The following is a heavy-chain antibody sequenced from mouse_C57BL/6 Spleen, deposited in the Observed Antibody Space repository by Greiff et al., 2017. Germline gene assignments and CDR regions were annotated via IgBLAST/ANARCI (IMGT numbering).Heavy chain of an antibody. J-gene: IGHJ2*01. D-gene: IGHD1-1*01. Sequence: FQLQQPGAELVMPGASVKLSCKASGYTFTSYWMHWVKQRPGQGLEWIGEIDPSDSYTNYNQKFKGKSTLTVDKSSSTAYMQLSSLTSKDSAVYCCARSGNYTYYFDYWGQGTTLTVSS. CDR1: GYTFTSYW. CDR3: ARSGNYTYYFDY. V-gene: IGHV1-69*01. CDR2: IDPSDSYT.